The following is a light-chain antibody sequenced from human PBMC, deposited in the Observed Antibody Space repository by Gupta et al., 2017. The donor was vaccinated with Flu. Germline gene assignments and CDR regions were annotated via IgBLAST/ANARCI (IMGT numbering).Light chain of an antibody. J-gene: IGLJ2*01. CDR3: HSYDSIRNGSMA. CDR1: SPNIGAGYD. Sequence: QSVLPQPPSVSGAPGQRVTIPCTGSSPNIGAGYDVHWYQPPPRTAPNLLIFANTNRPSGVPDRFSGSRSGTSATLAITGLQAEDEADYFCHSYDSIRNGSMAFGGGTKLTVL. CDR2: ANT. V-gene: IGLV1-40*01.